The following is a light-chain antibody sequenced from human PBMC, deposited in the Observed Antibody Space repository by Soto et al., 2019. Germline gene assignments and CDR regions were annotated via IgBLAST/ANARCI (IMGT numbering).Light chain of an antibody. CDR2: DVS. CDR3: SSYTTSSTYV. V-gene: IGLV2-14*01. Sequence: QSALTQPASVSGSPGQSITISCTGTSSDVGGYNYVSWHQQHPGKVPKLMIYDVSYRPSGVSNRFSGPKSGNTASLTISGLQAEDEADYYCSSYTTSSTYVFGTGTKLTVL. CDR1: SSDVGGYNY. J-gene: IGLJ1*01.